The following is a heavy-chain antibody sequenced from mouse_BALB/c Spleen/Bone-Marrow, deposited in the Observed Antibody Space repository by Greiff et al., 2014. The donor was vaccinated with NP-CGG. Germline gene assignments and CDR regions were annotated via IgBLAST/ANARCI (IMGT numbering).Heavy chain of an antibody. Sequence: QVQLQQSGPELVMPGASVKMSCKASGHTFTDYWMHWVKQRPGQGLEWIGAIDTSDSYTSYNQKFKGKATLTVDESSSTAYMQLSSLTSEDSAVYYCARSDYRYDPFAYWGQGTLVTVSA. V-gene: IGHV1-69*01. J-gene: IGHJ3*01. CDR3: ARSDYRYDPFAY. D-gene: IGHD2-14*01. CDR1: GHTFTDYW. CDR2: IDTSDSYT.